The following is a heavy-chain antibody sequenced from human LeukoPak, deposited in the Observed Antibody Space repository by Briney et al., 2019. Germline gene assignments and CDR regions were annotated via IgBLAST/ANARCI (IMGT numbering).Heavy chain of an antibody. CDR2: IYSGGST. Sequence: PGGSLRLSCAASGFTVSSNYMGWVRQAPGKGLEWVSVIYSGGSTYYADSVKGRFTISRDNSKNTLYLQMNSLRAEDTAVYYCARSRRRFAHDAFDIWGQGTMVTVSS. V-gene: IGHV3-53*01. J-gene: IGHJ3*02. CDR1: GFTVSSNY. CDR3: ARSRRRFAHDAFDI. D-gene: IGHD6-13*01.